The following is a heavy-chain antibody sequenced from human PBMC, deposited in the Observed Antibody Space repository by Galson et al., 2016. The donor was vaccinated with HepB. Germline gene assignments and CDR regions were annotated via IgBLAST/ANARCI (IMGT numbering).Heavy chain of an antibody. CDR2: ISYDGSRK. J-gene: IGHJ6*02. CDR3: ARVMYDLRDYYHYYGMDA. V-gene: IGHV3-30*04. D-gene: IGHD3-3*01. Sequence: SLRLSCAASGFSFSSYAVHWVRQAPGKGLEWVAVISYDGSRKDYADSVKGRFTISRDNSKGTLNLQMNSLRSEDSAVYYCARVMYDLRDYYHYYGMDAWGQGTTVTVSS. CDR1: GFSFSSYA.